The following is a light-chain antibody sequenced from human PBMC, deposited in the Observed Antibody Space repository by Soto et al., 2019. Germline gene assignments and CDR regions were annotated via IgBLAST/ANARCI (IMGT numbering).Light chain of an antibody. Sequence: EVGVSQSPAALSVKKGERATLSCRASQSVSSNLAWYQQKPGQAPRLLIYGASTRATGVPARVSGSGSGTEFTLTISSLQSEDVAVYYCQQYNHLPPVPFGQGALLAI. CDR3: QQYNHLPPVP. J-gene: IGKJ5*01. CDR1: QSVSSN. CDR2: GAS. V-gene: IGKV3-15*01.